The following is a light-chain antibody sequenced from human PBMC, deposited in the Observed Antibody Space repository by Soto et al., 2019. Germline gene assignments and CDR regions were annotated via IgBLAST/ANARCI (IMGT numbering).Light chain of an antibody. Sequence: SYELTQPPSVSVSPGQTASITCSGDKLGDKYVCWFQQRPGQSPVLVIYQDTKRPSGIPERFSGSNSGNTATLTISGTQAMDEADYYCQAWDSSTVVFGGGTKLTVL. J-gene: IGLJ2*01. CDR1: KLGDKY. V-gene: IGLV3-1*01. CDR2: QDT. CDR3: QAWDSSTVV.